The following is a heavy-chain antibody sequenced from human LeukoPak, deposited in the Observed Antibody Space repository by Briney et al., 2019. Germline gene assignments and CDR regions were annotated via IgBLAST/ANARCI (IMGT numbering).Heavy chain of an antibody. CDR1: RFTFRSYA. J-gene: IGHJ5*02. CDR3: AKGSGSGWYGWFAP. CDR2: IDASGGST. D-gene: IGHD6-19*01. Sequence: GGSLRLSRAASRFTFRSYAMTWVRQAPGKGLEWVSSIDASGGSTYYADSVKGRFAISRDNSKNTFYLQMNSLRADGTAVYYCAKGSGSGWYGWFAPWGQGTLVTVSS. V-gene: IGHV3-23*01.